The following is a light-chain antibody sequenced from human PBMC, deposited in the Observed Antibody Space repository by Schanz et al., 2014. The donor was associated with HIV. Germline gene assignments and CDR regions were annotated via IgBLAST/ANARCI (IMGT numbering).Light chain of an antibody. V-gene: IGLV2-11*01. J-gene: IGLJ3*02. CDR1: SSDVGGYDY. CDR2: DVT. CDR3: CSYAGSYTFLV. Sequence: QSALTQPASVSGSPGQSITISCTGDSSDVGGYDYVSWYQQHPGKAPKLIIYDVTKRPSGVPDRFSGSKSGNTASLTISGLQAEDEADYYCCSYAGSYTFLVFGGGTKVTVL.